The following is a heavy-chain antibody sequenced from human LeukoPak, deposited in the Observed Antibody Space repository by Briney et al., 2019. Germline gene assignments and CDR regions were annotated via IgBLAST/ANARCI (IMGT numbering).Heavy chain of an antibody. CDR1: GFTVSSNY. CDR3: ARYPTVTTFGY. V-gene: IGHV3-66*01. D-gene: IGHD4-11*01. CDR2: IYSGGST. Sequence: GGSLRLSCAASGFTVSSNYMSWVRQAPGKGLEWVSVIYSGGSTYYADSVKGRFTISRDNSKNALYLQMNSLRAEDTAVYYCARYPTVTTFGYWGQGTLVTVSS. J-gene: IGHJ4*02.